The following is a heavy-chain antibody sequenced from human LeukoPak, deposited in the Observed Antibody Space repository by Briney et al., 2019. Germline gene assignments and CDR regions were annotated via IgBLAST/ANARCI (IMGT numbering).Heavy chain of an antibody. V-gene: IGHV3-23*01. D-gene: IGHD2-15*01. CDR3: AKGVGCSGGTCYSGHGMDV. CDR1: GFTFSSYA. J-gene: IGHJ6*02. Sequence: GASLRLSCAASGFTFSSYAMSWVRPAPGKGLEWVSALSGSGANTYYAASVKGRFTISRDNSKNTLYLQVNSLRAEHTAVYYCAKGVGCSGGTCYSGHGMDVWGQGTTVTVSS. CDR2: LSGSGANT.